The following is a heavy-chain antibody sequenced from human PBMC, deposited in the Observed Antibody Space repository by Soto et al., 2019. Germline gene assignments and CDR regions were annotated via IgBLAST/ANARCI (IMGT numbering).Heavy chain of an antibody. V-gene: IGHV2-70*17. Sequence: GSGPTLVNPTQTLTLTFTFSGFSLSTSGMCVSWIRQPPGKALEWLARIDWDDDKFYSTSLKTRLTISKDTSKNQVVLTLTNMEPVDTATYYCARMGPNRYYFDYWGQGTLVTVSS. CDR1: GFSLSTSGMC. CDR2: IDWDDDK. J-gene: IGHJ4*02. CDR3: ARMGPNRYYFDY.